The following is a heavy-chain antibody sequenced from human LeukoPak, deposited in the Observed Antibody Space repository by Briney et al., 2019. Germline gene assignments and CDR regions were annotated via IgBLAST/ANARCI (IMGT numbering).Heavy chain of an antibody. J-gene: IGHJ4*02. CDR1: GFTFSNYA. V-gene: IGHV3-23*01. CDR3: AKWGDYDVLTGYYVSDY. D-gene: IGHD3-9*01. Sequence: GASLRLSCAASGFTFSNYAMSWVRQAPGKGLEWVSAITGGGSGIYYADSMKSRFTISRDNSKNTLYLQINSLRAEYTAVYYCAKWGDYDVLTGYYVSDYWGQGTLVTVSS. CDR2: ITGGGSGI.